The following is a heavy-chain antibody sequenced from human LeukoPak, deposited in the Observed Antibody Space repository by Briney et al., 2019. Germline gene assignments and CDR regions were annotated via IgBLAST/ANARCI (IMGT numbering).Heavy chain of an antibody. CDR3: ARDLGSGIQLWPPGY. CDR1: GFTFSSYS. V-gene: IGHV3-21*01. J-gene: IGHJ4*02. CDR2: ISSSSSYI. Sequence: GGSLRLSCAASGFTFSSYSMNWVRQAPGKGLEWVSSISSSSSYIYYADSVKGRFTISRDNAKNSLYLQMNSLRAEDTAVYYCARDLGSGIQLWPPGYWGQGTLVTVSS. D-gene: IGHD5-18*01.